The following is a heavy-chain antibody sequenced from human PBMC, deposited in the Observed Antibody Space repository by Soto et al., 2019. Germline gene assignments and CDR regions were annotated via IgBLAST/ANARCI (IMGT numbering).Heavy chain of an antibody. J-gene: IGHJ4*02. CDR3: ASDRRKLANAGSELDC. CDR1: GFTFSSYG. CDR2: VWYDGSNQ. D-gene: IGHD1-26*01. V-gene: IGHV3-33*01. Sequence: QVQVLESGGGVVQPGRSLRLSCAASGFTFSSYGMHWVRQAPGKGLEWVALVWYDGSNQYYTDSVKGRFTISRDNSKNIMYLQVNSLGAEYSAIYYWASDRRKLANAGSELDCLGEGTLVTVSS.